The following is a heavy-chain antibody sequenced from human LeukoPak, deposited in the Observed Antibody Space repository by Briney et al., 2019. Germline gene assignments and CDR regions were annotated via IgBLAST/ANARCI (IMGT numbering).Heavy chain of an antibody. Sequence: GASVKVSCKASGYTFTGQYLHWVRQAPGQGLEWMGWISAYNGNTNYAQKLQGRVTMTTDTSTSTAYMELRSLRSDDTAVYYCARDSEIMDYYYYYGMDVWGQGTTVTVSS. CDR2: ISAYNGNT. V-gene: IGHV1-18*01. D-gene: IGHD3-16*01. CDR3: ARDSEIMDYYYYYGMDV. J-gene: IGHJ6*02. CDR1: GYTFTGQY.